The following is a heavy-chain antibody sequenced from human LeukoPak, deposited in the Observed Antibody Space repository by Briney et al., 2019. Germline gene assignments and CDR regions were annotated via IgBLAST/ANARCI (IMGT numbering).Heavy chain of an antibody. CDR3: ARDLWPDIVVVPAAFDY. CDR2: IRSKAYGGTT. CDR1: GFTFGDYA. V-gene: IGHV3-49*04. D-gene: IGHD2-2*01. Sequence: GGSLRLSCTASGFTFGDYAMSWVRQAPGKGLEWVGFIRSKAYGGTTEYAASVKGRFTISRDDSKSIAYLQMNSLRAEDTAVYYCARDLWPDIVVVPAAFDYWGQGTLVTVSS. J-gene: IGHJ4*02.